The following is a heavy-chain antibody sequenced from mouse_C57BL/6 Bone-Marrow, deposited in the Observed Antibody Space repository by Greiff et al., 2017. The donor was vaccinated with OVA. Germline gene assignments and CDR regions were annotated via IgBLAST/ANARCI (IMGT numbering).Heavy chain of an antibody. V-gene: IGHV1-82*01. Sequence: QVQLKQSGPELVKPGASVKISCKASGYAFSSSWMNWVKQRPGKGLEWIGRIYPGDGDTNYNGKFKGKATLTADKSSSTAYMQLSSLTSEDSAVYFCAKECYYYCSSYFVWGTGTTVTVSS. J-gene: IGHJ1*03. CDR3: AKECYYYCSSYFV. D-gene: IGHD1-1*01. CDR1: GYAFSSSW. CDR2: IYPGDGDT.